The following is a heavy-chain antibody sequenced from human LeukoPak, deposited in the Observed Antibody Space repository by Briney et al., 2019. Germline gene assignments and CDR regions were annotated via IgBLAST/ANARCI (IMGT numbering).Heavy chain of an antibody. Sequence: GGSLRLSCAASGFTFSSYAMSWVRQAPGKGLEWVSAISGSGGNTYYADSVKGRFTISRDNAKNSLYLQMNSLRAEDTAVYYCARDLAAAAPDYWGQGTLVTVSS. J-gene: IGHJ4*02. V-gene: IGHV3-23*01. CDR2: ISGSGGNT. D-gene: IGHD6-13*01. CDR1: GFTFSSYA. CDR3: ARDLAAAAPDY.